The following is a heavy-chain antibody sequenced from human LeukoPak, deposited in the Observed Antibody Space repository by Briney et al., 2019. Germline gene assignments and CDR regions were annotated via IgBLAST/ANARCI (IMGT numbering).Heavy chain of an antibody. V-gene: IGHV3-30-3*01. J-gene: IGHJ3*02. D-gene: IGHD5-24*01. CDR1: GFTFSSYA. Sequence: GGSLRLSCAASGFTFSSYAMHWVRQAPGKGLEWVAVISYDGSNKYYAASVKGRFTISRENSKNTLYLQMNSLRAEDTAVYYCARAMANDAFDIWGQGTMVTVSS. CDR3: ARAMANDAFDI. CDR2: ISYDGSNK.